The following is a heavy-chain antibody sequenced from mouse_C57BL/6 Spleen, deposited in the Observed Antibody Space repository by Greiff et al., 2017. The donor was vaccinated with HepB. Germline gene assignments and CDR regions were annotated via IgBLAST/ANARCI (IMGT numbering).Heavy chain of an antibody. CDR3: ARGGEDWYFDV. CDR2: ISYDGSN. CDR1: GYSITSGYY. Sequence: EVKVEESGPGLVKPSQSLSLTCSVTGYSITSGYYWNWIRQFPGNKLEWMGYISYDGSNNYNPSLKNRISITRDTSKNQFFLKLNSVTTEDTATYYCARGGEDWYFDVWGTGTTVTVSS. J-gene: IGHJ1*03. V-gene: IGHV3-6*01.